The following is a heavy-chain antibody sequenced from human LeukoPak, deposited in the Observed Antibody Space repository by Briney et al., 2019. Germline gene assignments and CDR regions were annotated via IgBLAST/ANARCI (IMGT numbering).Heavy chain of an antibody. CDR2: ISGSGGST. J-gene: IGHJ4*02. V-gene: IGHV3-23*01. D-gene: IGHD1-26*01. CDR3: AKEAYSGTYYDY. CDR1: GFTFSNCA. Sequence: PGGSLRLSCAASGFTFSNCAMSWVRQAPGKGLEWVSGISGSGGSTYYADSVKGRFTISRDNSKNTLYLQMSSLRAEDRAAYYSAKEAYSGTYYDYWGQGTLVTVSS.